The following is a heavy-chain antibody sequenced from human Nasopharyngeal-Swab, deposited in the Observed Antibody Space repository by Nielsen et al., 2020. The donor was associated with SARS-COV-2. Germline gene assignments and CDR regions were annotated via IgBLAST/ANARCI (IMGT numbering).Heavy chain of an antibody. Sequence: GGSLRLSCAASGFTFGTYAMTWVRQAPGKGLEWVAFIAHDASNEYYGDSVKGRFSISRDSSKNTLYLQMDSLRGEDTAVYYCARDAPAHYGAFYWGRGTLVTVSS. J-gene: IGHJ4*02. V-gene: IGHV3-30*03. CDR3: ARDAPAHYGAFY. CDR1: GFTFGTYA. D-gene: IGHD4-17*01. CDR2: IAHDASNE.